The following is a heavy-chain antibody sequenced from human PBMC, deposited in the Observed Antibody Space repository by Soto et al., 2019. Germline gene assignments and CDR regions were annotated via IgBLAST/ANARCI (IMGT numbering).Heavy chain of an antibody. J-gene: IGHJ3*02. Sequence: SVTGCWTEPGLAVNSSSRQWVRQARDQRLELIVWIVVGSGNTNYAQKFQERVTIHRDMSTSTAYMELSSLRSEDTAVYYCAVSISLDAFDIWGQGTMVTVSS. CDR2: IVVGSGNT. CDR3: AVSISLDAFDI. V-gene: IGHV1-58*02. D-gene: IGHD3-16*02. CDR1: GLAVNSSS.